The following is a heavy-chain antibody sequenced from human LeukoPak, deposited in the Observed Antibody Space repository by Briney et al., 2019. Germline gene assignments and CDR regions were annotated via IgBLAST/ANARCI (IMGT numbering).Heavy chain of an antibody. V-gene: IGHV3-21*01. D-gene: IGHD3-10*01. Sequence: GGSLRLSCAASGFIFSNSAMNWVRQAPGKGLEWVSSINNDGSYIYYAGSVKGRFTISRDNAKNSLYLRLNSLRVEDTAVYYCARDRGYYGSGSYYNRFDYWGQGTLVTVSS. CDR3: ARDRGYYGSGSYYNRFDY. CDR1: GFIFSNSA. CDR2: INNDGSYI. J-gene: IGHJ4*02.